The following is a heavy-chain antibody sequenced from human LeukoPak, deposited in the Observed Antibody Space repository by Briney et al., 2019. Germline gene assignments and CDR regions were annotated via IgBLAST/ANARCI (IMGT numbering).Heavy chain of an antibody. CDR2: ISGSGGCT. D-gene: IGHD2-21*01. V-gene: IGHV3-23*01. J-gene: IGHJ4*02. CDR1: GFTFSSYA. Sequence: PGGSLRLSCATSGFTFSSYAMSWVRQAPGKGLEWVSAISGSGGCTYHADSVRGRFTISRDNSKNTLYLQMNSLRAEDAAVYFCAKAPVTSCRGAYCYPFDSWGQGTLVTVSS. CDR3: AKAPVTSCRGAYCYPFDS.